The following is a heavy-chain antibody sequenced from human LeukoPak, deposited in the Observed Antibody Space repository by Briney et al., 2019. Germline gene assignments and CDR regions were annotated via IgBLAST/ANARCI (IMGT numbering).Heavy chain of an antibody. J-gene: IGHJ5*02. D-gene: IGHD6-13*01. CDR1: GFTVSNNY. CDR2: IYSGGGT. V-gene: IGHV3-53*04. Sequence: GGSLRLSCSASGFTVSNNYMSWVRQAPGKGLEWVSIIYSGGGTNYADSVKGRFTISRNNSKNTLYLQMSSLRPDDTAVYYCARGLQQQLGWFDPWGQGTMVGDPS. CDR3: ARGLQQQLGWFDP.